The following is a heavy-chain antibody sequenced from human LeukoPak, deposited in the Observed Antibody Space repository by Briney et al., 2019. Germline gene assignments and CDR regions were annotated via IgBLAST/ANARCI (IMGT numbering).Heavy chain of an antibody. Sequence: SQTLSLTCTVSGGSISSGDYYWSWSRQPPGKGLEWIGNIYYSGSTYYNPSLKSRVTISVDTSKNQFSLKLSSVTAADTAVYYCARTLEYYFDYWGQGTLVTVSS. J-gene: IGHJ4*02. CDR3: ARTLEYYFDY. D-gene: IGHD1-1*01. V-gene: IGHV4-30-4*01. CDR1: GGSISSGDYY. CDR2: IYYSGST.